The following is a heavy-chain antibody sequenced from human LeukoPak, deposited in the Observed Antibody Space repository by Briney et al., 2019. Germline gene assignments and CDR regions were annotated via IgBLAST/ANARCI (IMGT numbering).Heavy chain of an antibody. J-gene: IGHJ6*02. CDR2: IIPIFGTA. V-gene: IGHV1-69*13. CDR3: ARVITVTPLYYYYGMDV. D-gene: IGHD4-17*01. Sequence: ASVKVSCKASGGTFSSYAISWVRQAPGQGLEWMGGIIPIFGTANYVQKFQGRVTITADESTSTAYMELSSLRSEDTAVYYCARVITVTPLYYYYGMDVWGQGTTVTVSS. CDR1: GGTFSSYA.